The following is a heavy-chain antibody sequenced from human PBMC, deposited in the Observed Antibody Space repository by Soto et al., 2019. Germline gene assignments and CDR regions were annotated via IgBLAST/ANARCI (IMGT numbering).Heavy chain of an antibody. Sequence: SETLSRTCTVSGGSISSYYWSWIRQPPGKGLEWIGYIYYSGSTNYNPSLKSRVTISVDTSKNQFSLKLSSVTAADTAVYYCARRGYSGYDFDYWGQGTLVTVSS. CDR1: GGSISSYY. CDR2: IYYSGST. J-gene: IGHJ4*02. V-gene: IGHV4-59*08. D-gene: IGHD5-12*01. CDR3: ARRGYSGYDFDY.